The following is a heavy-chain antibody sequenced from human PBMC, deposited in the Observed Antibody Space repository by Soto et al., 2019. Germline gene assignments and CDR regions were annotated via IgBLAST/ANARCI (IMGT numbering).Heavy chain of an antibody. CDR3: VKDDGGTWNRGYFNS. D-gene: IGHD1-1*01. CDR2: VTATGDGAGST. V-gene: IGHV3-23*01. CDR1: GFTFSAYA. Sequence: EVQVLESGGGLVQPGRSLRLSCAASGFTFSAYAMSWVRQAPGKGLEWVSAVTATGDGAGSTFYADSVKGRFTISRDNYRNTLWLQMDNLRAEDTAVYYCVKDDGGTWNRGYFNSWGRGTLVTVSS. J-gene: IGHJ4*02.